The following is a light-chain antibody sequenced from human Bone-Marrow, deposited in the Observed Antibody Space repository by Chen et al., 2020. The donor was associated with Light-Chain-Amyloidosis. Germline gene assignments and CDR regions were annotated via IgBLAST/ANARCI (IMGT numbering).Light chain of an antibody. V-gene: IGKV3-11*01. J-gene: IGKJ4*01. CDR3: QQRRNWPLT. Sequence: EIVLTQSPATLSLSLGERATLSCRASQSVNRYLAWYQQKPGQAPRLLIYDTSNRATGIPARFSGSGSGTDFTLTISSLEPEDFAVYYCQQRRNWPLTFGGGTKVEIK. CDR2: DTS. CDR1: QSVNRY.